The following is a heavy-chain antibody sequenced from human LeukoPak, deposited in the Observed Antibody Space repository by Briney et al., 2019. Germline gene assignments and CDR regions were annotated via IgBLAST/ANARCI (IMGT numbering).Heavy chain of an antibody. J-gene: IGHJ4*02. CDR1: GFTFSSYG. Sequence: GGTLRLSCAASGFTFSSYGMTWVRQAPGKGLEWVSSISHSDDSTYYADSVKGRFTISRDNAKNSLYLQMNSLRAEDTAVYYCASRFDYWGQGTLVTVSS. CDR3: ASRFDY. V-gene: IGHV3-48*01. CDR2: ISHSDDST.